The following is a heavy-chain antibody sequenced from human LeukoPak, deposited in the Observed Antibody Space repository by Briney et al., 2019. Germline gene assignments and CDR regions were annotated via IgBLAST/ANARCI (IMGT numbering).Heavy chain of an antibody. V-gene: IGHV3-23*01. D-gene: IGHD3-3*01. J-gene: IGHJ5*02. CDR2: ISGSGGST. Sequence: GGSLRLSCAASAFTFRSYAMSWVRQAPGKGLELLSVISGSGGSTYYADSVKGRFTISRDNSKNTLYLQMNSLRAEDTAVYYCAKDENFNWFDPWGQGTLVTVSS. CDR1: AFTFRSYA. CDR3: AKDENFNWFDP.